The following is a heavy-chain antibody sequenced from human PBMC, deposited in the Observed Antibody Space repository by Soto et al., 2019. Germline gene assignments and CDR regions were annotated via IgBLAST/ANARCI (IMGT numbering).Heavy chain of an antibody. CDR2: ISVYNGNT. CDR3: ARDFYYYDSSGYFDY. Sequence: ASVKVSCKASGYTFTSYGISWVRQAPGQGLEWMGWISVYNGNTNYAQNLQGRVTMTTDTSTSTAYMELRSLRSDDTAVYYCARDFYYYDSSGYFDYWGQGTLVTVS. V-gene: IGHV1-18*01. CDR1: GYTFTSYG. D-gene: IGHD3-22*01. J-gene: IGHJ4*02.